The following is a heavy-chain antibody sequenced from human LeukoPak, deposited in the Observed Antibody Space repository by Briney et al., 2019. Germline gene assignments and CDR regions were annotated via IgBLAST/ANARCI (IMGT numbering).Heavy chain of an antibody. V-gene: IGHV4-39*01. Sequence: SETLSLTCTVSGGSISSSSYYWGWIRQPPGKGLEWIGSIYYSGSTYYNPSLKSRVTISVDTSKNQFSLKLSSVTAADTAVYYCARHGIKLGLVVAAIPPSDYYYMDVWGKGTTVTVSS. CDR1: GGSISSSSYY. D-gene: IGHD2-15*01. CDR3: ARHGIKLGLVVAAIPPSDYYYMDV. J-gene: IGHJ6*03. CDR2: IYYSGST.